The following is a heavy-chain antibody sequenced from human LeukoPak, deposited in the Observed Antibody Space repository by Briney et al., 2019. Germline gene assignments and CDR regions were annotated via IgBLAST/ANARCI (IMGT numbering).Heavy chain of an antibody. D-gene: IGHD4-23*01. CDR1: GFTVSSNY. CDR3: ARLPYYGGYSRSFHY. V-gene: IGHV4-39*01. CDR2: IYYSGST. Sequence: GSLRLSCAASGFTVSSNYMSWVRQPPGKGLEWIGSIYYSGSTYYNPSLKSRVTISVDTSKNQFSLKLSSVTAADTAVYYCARLPYYGGYSRSFHYWGQGTLVTVSS. J-gene: IGHJ4*02.